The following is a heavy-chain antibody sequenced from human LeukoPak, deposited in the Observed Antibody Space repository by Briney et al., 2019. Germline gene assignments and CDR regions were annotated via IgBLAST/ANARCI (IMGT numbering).Heavy chain of an antibody. CDR3: ARTGVPYAMDD. V-gene: IGHV3-74*01. Sequence: GGSLRLSCAASGFTFSSYWMHSVRQAPGKGLVWVSRSYSYGNITIYADSVKGRFTTSRDNAKNTLYLQMNSLRADDTAMYYCARTGVPYAMDDWGQGTTVTVS. CDR1: GFTFSSYW. D-gene: IGHD1-1*01. CDR2: SYSYGNIT. J-gene: IGHJ6*02.